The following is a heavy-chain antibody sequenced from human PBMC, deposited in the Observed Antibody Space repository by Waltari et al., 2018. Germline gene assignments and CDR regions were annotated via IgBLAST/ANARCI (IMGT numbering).Heavy chain of an antibody. V-gene: IGHV4-39*01. Sequence: QVQLQESGPGLVKPSESLSLTCSVSGASVNSNRYYWGWIRQPPGQGLKWIGSIYNNGNPSFNPSIKTRATLSLDTSKNQFSLVVTSMAAADTAVYFCVRPPHCSGHTCTAFWGQGTRVTVSS. CDR1: GASVNSNRYY. J-gene: IGHJ4*02. CDR2: IYNNGNP. D-gene: IGHD3-10*02. CDR3: VRPPHCSGHTCTAF.